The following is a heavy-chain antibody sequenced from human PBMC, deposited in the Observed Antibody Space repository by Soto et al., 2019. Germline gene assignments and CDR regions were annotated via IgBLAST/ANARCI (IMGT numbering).Heavy chain of an antibody. V-gene: IGHV4-38-2*02. J-gene: IGHJ3*01. D-gene: IGHD1-26*01. CDR2: IIHCVST. CDR1: GYCIGSGYY. Sequence: SETLSLTCTVSGYCIGSGYYCGWLGHPQGKGLAWFWSIIHCVSTNYNPYLTRRVTMSVDTSKNQFSLKLSSVFAADTAVDDCARDRNSGSRPDAFDFWGQGTMVTVSS. CDR3: ARDRNSGSRPDAFDF.